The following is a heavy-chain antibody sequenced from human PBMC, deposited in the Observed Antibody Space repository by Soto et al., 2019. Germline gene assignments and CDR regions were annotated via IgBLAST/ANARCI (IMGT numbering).Heavy chain of an antibody. CDR3: AKDIADYYDFWSGLTSYFDY. V-gene: IGHV3-30*18. J-gene: IGHJ4*02. Sequence: PGGSLRLSCAASGFTFSSYGMHWVRQAPGKGLEWVAVISYDGSNKYYADSVKGRFTISRDNSKNTLYLQMNSLRAKDTAVYYCAKDIADYYDFWSGLTSYFDYWGQGTLVTVSS. D-gene: IGHD3-3*01. CDR1: GFTFSSYG. CDR2: ISYDGSNK.